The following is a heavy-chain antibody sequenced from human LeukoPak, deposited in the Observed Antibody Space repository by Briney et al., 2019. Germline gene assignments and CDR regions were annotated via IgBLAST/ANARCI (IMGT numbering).Heavy chain of an antibody. V-gene: IGHV4-34*01. CDR1: GGSFSGYY. CDR3: AAVPAAMAYFQY. D-gene: IGHD2-2*01. CDR2: INHSGST. J-gene: IGHJ1*01. Sequence: SETLSLTCAVYGGSFSGYYWSWIRQPPGKGLEWIGEINHSGSTNYNPSLKSRVTISVDTSKNQFSLKLSSVTAADTAVYYCAAVPAAMAYFQYWGQGTLVTVSS.